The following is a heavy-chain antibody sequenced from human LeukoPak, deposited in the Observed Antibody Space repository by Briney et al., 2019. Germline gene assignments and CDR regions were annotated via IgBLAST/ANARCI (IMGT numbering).Heavy chain of an antibody. D-gene: IGHD3-3*01. CDR3: ARVASGYDVFDI. CDR1: GGSVSSGSFY. Sequence: SETLSLTCTVSGGSVSSGSFYWSWIRQPPGKGLEWIGYIYYSGSTNYNPSLKSRVTISVDTSKNQFSLKLSSVTAADTAVFYCARVASGYDVFDIWGQGAMVTVSS. V-gene: IGHV4-61*01. CDR2: IYYSGST. J-gene: IGHJ3*02.